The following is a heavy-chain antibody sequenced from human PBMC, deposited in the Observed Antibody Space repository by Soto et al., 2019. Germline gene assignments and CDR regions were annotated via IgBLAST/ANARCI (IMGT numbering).Heavy chain of an antibody. D-gene: IGHD2-2*01. J-gene: IGHJ5*01. CDR2: ISSSRSTI. CDR1: GFTFSSYS. V-gene: IGHV3-48*01. CDR3: ARDCPGSSTTCYGNEWFDS. Sequence: EVQLVESGGGLVQPGGSLRLSCAASGFTFSSYSMNWVRQAPGKGLEWVSYISSSRSTIYYADSVKGRFTISRDNAKNSLYLQMNSLRAEDTAGYYCARDCPGSSTTCYGNEWFDSWGQGTLVTVSS.